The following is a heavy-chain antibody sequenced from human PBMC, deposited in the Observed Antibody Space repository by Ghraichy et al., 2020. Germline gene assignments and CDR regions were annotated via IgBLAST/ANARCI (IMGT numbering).Heavy chain of an antibody. V-gene: IGHV3-73*01. D-gene: IGHD1-20*01. CDR3: TRLGVGVTGHLYYFDY. CDR2: IRSKANSYAT. Sequence: GSLRLSCAASGFTFSGSAMHWVRQASGKGLEWVGRIRSKANSYATAYAASVKGRFTISRDDSKNTAYLQMNSLKTEDTAVYYCTRLGVGVTGHLYYFDYWGQGTLVTVSS. J-gene: IGHJ4*02. CDR1: GFTFSGSA.